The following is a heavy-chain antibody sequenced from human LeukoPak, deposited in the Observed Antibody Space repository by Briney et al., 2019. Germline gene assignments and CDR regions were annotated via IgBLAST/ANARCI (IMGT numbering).Heavy chain of an antibody. J-gene: IGHJ5*02. D-gene: IGHD3-16*01. CDR2: IKEDGSET. CDR3: SRSLIS. CDR1: GFAFSMTW. Sequence: GGSLSLSCAPPGFAFSMTWMDWVRQAPGKGLEWVANIKEDGSETHYVDSAKGRFTIARDNSNNSLFLQLDNLRVEDRAVYYCSRSLISWGQGTLVIVSP. V-gene: IGHV3-7*01.